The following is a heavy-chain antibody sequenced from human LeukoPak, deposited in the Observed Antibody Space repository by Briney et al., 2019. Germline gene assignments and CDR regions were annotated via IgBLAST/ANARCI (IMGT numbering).Heavy chain of an antibody. V-gene: IGHV4-30-2*03. Sequence: SETLSLTCAVSGGSISSGGYSWSWIRQPPGKGLEWIGYIYYSGSTNYNPSLKSRVTISVDTSKNQFSLKLSSVTAADTAVYYCARNSFYYDSSGYYLEAFDIWGQGTMVTVSS. J-gene: IGHJ3*02. CDR1: GGSISSGGYS. D-gene: IGHD3-22*01. CDR2: IYYSGST. CDR3: ARNSFYYDSSGYYLEAFDI.